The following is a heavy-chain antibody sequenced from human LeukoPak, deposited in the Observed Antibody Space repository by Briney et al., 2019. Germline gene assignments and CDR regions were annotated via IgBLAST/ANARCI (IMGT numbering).Heavy chain of an antibody. V-gene: IGHV4-34*01. CDR3: SRGRIAKIVVVHSFTYGMDV. CDR2: IKDYTEET. J-gene: IGHJ6*02. D-gene: IGHD3-22*01. Sequence: PSETLSLTCTVWGGSLTDYYWTWLRHSTGRGGEWIGEIKDYTEETKYKPSLKSRLSISLEKSKNQLSLELRSVTAADTAVYYCSRGRIAKIVVVHSFTYGMDVWGQGATVTVSS. CDR1: GGSLTDYY.